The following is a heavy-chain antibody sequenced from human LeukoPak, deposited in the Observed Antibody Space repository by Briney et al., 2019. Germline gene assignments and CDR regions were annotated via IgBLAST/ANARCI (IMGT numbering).Heavy chain of an antibody. CDR1: GFTFSTFA. CDR3: ATYRQLLLPFES. J-gene: IGHJ4*02. D-gene: IGHD1-1*01. V-gene: IGHV3-23*01. Sequence: GGSLRLSCAASGFTFSTFAMIWVRQPPGKGLEWVSSIFPSGDEIHYADSVRGRFTISRDNSKSTLSLQMNSLRAEDTAIYYCATYRQLLLPFESWGQGTLVTVPS. CDR2: IFPSGDEI.